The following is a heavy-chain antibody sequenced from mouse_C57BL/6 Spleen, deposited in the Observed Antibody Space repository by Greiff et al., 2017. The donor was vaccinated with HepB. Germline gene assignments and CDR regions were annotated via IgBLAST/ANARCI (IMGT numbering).Heavy chain of an antibody. Sequence: QVQLQQPGAELVKPGASVKLSCKASGYTFTSYWMQWVKQRPGQSLEWIGEIDPSDSYTNYNQKFKGKATLTVDTSSSTAYMQLSSLTSEDSAVYYCASLGYFDVWGTGTTVTVSS. CDR2: IDPSDSYT. CDR3: ASLGYFDV. V-gene: IGHV1-50*01. CDR1: GYTFTSYW. J-gene: IGHJ1*03.